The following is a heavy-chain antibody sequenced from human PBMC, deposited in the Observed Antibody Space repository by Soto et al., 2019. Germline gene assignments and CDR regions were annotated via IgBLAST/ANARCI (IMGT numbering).Heavy chain of an antibody. D-gene: IGHD2-8*01. CDR2: ISAYNGET. CDR1: GYTFTSYG. CDR3: ARSGAYCTSITCLFDSF. J-gene: IGHJ4*02. V-gene: IGHV1-18*01. Sequence: QAQLVQSGGEVKKPGASVKVSCRASGYTFTSYGYAWVRQAPGQGLEWMGWISAYNGETNYAQKIQDRVTLTSDTSTTTAHMELRNLGSDDTAVYYCARSGAYCTSITCLFDSFWGLGTLVTVSS.